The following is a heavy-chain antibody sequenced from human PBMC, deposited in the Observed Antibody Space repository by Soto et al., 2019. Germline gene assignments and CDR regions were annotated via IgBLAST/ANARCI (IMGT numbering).Heavy chain of an antibody. CDR2: ISYDGSNK. Sequence: QVQLVESGGGVVQPGRSLRLSCAASGFTFSSYAMHWVRQAPGKGLEWVAVISYDGSNKYYADSVKGRFTISRDNSKNTLYLQMNSLRAEDTAVYYCARPGISGWYLPYFDYWGQGTLVTVSS. V-gene: IGHV3-30-3*01. J-gene: IGHJ4*02. CDR3: ARPGISGWYLPYFDY. CDR1: GFTFSSYA. D-gene: IGHD6-19*01.